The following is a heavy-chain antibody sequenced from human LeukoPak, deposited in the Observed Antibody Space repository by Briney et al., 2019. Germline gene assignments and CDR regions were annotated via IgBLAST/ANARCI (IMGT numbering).Heavy chain of an antibody. Sequence: GGSLRLSCGASGFSFDIYWMTWVRQAPGRGLEWVATISKEDGSQKYYVNSVKGRFTISRDNAKNSLFLQVNSLRAEDTAVYYCVSETGWLFDFWGQGTLVIVSS. V-gene: IGHV3-7*01. CDR2: ISKEDGSQK. CDR3: VSETGWLFDF. J-gene: IGHJ4*02. D-gene: IGHD5-12*01. CDR1: GFSFDIYW.